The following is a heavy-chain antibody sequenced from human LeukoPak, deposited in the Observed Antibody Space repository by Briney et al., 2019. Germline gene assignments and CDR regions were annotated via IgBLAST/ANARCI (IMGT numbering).Heavy chain of an antibody. CDR3: ARASYDFWSGPYYFDY. CDR2: IYYSGST. V-gene: IGHV4-59*01. CDR1: GGSISSYY. D-gene: IGHD3-3*01. J-gene: IGHJ4*02. Sequence: PSETLSLTCAVYGGSISSYYWSWIRQPPGKGLEWIGYIYYSGSTNYNPSLKSRVTISVDTSKNQFSLKLSSVTAADTAVYYCARASYDFWSGPYYFDYWGQGTLVTVSS.